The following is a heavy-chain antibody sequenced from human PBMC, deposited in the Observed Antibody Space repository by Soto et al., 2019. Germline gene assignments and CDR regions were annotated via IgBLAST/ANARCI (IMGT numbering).Heavy chain of an antibody. CDR1: GFSLSTSGVG. CDR3: AQDAPGYSGYDMMGGAFDI. CDR2: IYWDDDK. Sequence: SGPTLVKPTQTLTLTCTFSGFSLSTSGVGVGWIRQPPGKALEWLALIYWDDDKRYSPTLKSRLTITKDTSKNQVVLTMTNMDPVDTATYYCAQDAPGYSGYDMMGGAFDIWGQGTMVTVSS. J-gene: IGHJ3*02. V-gene: IGHV2-5*02. D-gene: IGHD5-12*01.